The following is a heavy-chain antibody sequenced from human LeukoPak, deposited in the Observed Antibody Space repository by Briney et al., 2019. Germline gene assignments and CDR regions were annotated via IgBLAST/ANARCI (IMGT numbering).Heavy chain of an antibody. CDR2: ISGSSSAI. Sequence: GGSLRLSCAASGFTFSSYGMNWVRQAPGKGLEWVSYISGSSSAIYYTDSVKGRFTISRDNAKKSVYLQMNGLRAEDTAAYYCATYSGYDRIFDYWGQGTLVTVSS. J-gene: IGHJ4*02. CDR1: GFTFSSYG. D-gene: IGHD5-12*01. CDR3: ATYSGYDRIFDY. V-gene: IGHV3-48*01.